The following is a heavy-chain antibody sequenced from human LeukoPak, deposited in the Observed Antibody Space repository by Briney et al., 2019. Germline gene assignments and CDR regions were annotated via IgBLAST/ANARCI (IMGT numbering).Heavy chain of an antibody. Sequence: PGGSLRLSCAASGFTFSSYAMSWVRQAPGKGLEWVSAISGSGGSTYYADSVKGRFTISRDNAKNSLYLQMNSLRAEDTAVYYCARGKPFERLGELSLYDYWGQGTLVTVSS. J-gene: IGHJ4*02. CDR3: ARGKPFERLGELSLYDY. CDR2: ISGSGGST. D-gene: IGHD3-16*02. CDR1: GFTFSSYA. V-gene: IGHV3-23*01.